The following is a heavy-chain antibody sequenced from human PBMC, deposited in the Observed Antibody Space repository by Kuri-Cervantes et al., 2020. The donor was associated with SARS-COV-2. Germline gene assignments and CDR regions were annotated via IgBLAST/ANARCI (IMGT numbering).Heavy chain of an antibody. CDR2: IYYSGST. CDR1: GGSISSGDYY. Sequence: LRLSCTVSGGSISSGDYYWSWIRQPPGKGLEWIGYIYYSGSTYYNPSLKSRVTISVDTSKNQFSLKLSSVTAADTAVYYCARRVEYSLDAFDIWGQGTMVTVSS. J-gene: IGHJ3*02. D-gene: IGHD2/OR15-2a*01. CDR3: ARRVEYSLDAFDI. V-gene: IGHV4-30-4*08.